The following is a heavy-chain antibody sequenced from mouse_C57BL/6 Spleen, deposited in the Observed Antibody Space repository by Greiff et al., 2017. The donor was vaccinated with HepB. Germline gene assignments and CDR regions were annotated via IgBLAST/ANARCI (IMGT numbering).Heavy chain of an antibody. J-gene: IGHJ4*01. CDR2: INPSNGGT. D-gene: IGHD1-1*01. V-gene: IGHV1-53*01. CDR3: ARSDSYVEGMDY. CDR1: GYTFTSYW. Sequence: QVQLQQPGTELVKPGASVKLSCKASGYTFTSYWMHWVKQRPGQGLEWIGNINPSNGGTNYNEKFKSKATLTVDKSSRTAYMQLSSLTSEDSAVYYCARSDSYVEGMDYRGQGTSVTVSS.